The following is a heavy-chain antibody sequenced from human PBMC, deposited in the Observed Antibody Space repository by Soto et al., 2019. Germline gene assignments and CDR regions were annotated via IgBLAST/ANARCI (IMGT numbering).Heavy chain of an antibody. CDR1: GGSISSTGYY. Sequence: ASETLSLTCTVSGGSISSTGYYWGWIRQPPGKGLEWIGSIYYSGSSYYNPSLKSRVTISVDTSKNQFSLKLSSVTAADTAVYYCARVVGYNYGHFGYWGQGTLVTVSS. CDR2: IYYSGSS. D-gene: IGHD5-18*01. J-gene: IGHJ4*02. CDR3: ARVVGYNYGHFGY. V-gene: IGHV4-39*01.